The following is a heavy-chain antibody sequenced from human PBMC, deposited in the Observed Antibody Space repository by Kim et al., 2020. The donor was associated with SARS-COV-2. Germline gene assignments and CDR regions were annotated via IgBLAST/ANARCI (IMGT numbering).Heavy chain of an antibody. CDR3: ARDRDDYGDYYYYAMDV. Sequence: SVKVSCKASGGTFSSYAISWVRQAPGQGLEWMGGIIPIFGTANYAQKFQGRVTITADKSTSTAYMELNSLRSEDTAVYYCARDRDDYGDYYYYAMDVWGQGNTVTVSS. J-gene: IGHJ6*02. CDR2: IIPIFGTA. D-gene: IGHD4-17*01. CDR1: GGTFSSYA. V-gene: IGHV1-69*06.